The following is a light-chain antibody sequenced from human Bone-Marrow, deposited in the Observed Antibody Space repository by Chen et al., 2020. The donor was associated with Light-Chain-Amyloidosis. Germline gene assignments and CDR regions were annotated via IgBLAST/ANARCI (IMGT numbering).Light chain of an antibody. CDR2: EVT. J-gene: IGLJ1*01. CDR3: SSYTITNTLV. Sequence: QSALTQPDSVSGSPGQSITISFSGTSSDVGGDNHVSWYQQHPDKAPKLMIYEVTKRPSWVPDRFSGSKSDNTASLTIAGLQTEDEADYFCSSYTITNTLVFGSGTRVTVL. CDR1: SSDVGGDNH. V-gene: IGLV2-14*01.